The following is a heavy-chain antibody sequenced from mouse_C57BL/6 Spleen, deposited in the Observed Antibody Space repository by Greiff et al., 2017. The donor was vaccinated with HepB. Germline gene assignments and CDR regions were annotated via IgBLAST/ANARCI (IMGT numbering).Heavy chain of an antibody. CDR3: ARWGRPYAMVY. CDR2: IYPRCGNT. CDR1: GYTFTSFG. J-gene: IGHJ4*01. Sequence: VKLQESGAELARPGASVKLSCKASGYTFTSFGISWVKQRTGQGLEWIGEIYPRCGNTYYNEKFKGKATLTADKSSSTAYMELRSLTSEDSAVYFCARWGRPYAMVYWGQGTSVTVSS. D-gene: IGHD1-2*01. V-gene: IGHV1-81*01.